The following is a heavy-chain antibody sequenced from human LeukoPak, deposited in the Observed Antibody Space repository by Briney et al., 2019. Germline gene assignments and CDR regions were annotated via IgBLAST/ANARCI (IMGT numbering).Heavy chain of an antibody. CDR1: GFTFSSYS. Sequence: GGSLRLSCAASGFTFSSYSMNWVRQAPGKGLEWVSSISSSSSYIYYADSVKGRFTISRDNAKNSLYLQMNSLRAEDTAVYYCARDNYKGYSSSYYFDYWGQGTLVTVSS. V-gene: IGHV3-21*01. CDR3: ARDNYKGYSSSYYFDY. D-gene: IGHD6-6*01. CDR2: ISSSSSYI. J-gene: IGHJ4*02.